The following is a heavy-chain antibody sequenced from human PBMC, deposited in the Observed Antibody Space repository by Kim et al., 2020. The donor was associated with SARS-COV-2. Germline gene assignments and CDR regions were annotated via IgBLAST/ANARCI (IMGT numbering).Heavy chain of an antibody. CDR2: IYPGDSDT. V-gene: IGHV5-51*01. D-gene: IGHD5-18*01. CDR1: GYSFTSYW. CDR3: ARHGEDRGYSYYYYYYGMDV. J-gene: IGHJ6*02. Sequence: GESLKISCKGSGYSFTSYWIGWVRQMPGKGLEWMGIIYPGDSDTRYSPSFQGQVTISADKSISTAYLQWSSLKASDTAMYYCARHGEDRGYSYYYYYYGMDVWGQGTTVTVSS.